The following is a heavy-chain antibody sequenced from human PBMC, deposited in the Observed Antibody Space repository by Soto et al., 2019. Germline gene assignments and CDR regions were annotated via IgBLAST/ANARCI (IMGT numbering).Heavy chain of an antibody. CDR2: IYYSGST. CDR3: ARVEYSSSSNWFDP. J-gene: IGHJ5*02. CDR1: GGSISSGDYY. V-gene: IGHV4-30-4*01. D-gene: IGHD6-6*01. Sequence: SETLSLTCTVSGGSISSGDYYWSWIRQPPGKGLEWIGYIYYSGSTYYNPSLKSRVTISVDTSKNQFSLKLSSVTAADTAVYYCARVEYSSSSNWFDPWGQGXLVPVSS.